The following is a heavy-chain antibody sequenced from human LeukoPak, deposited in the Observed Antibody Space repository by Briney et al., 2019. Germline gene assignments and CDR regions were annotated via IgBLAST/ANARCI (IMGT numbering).Heavy chain of an antibody. J-gene: IGHJ6*02. Sequence: ASVKVSCKASGSTFTGYYMHWVRQAPGQGLEWMGWINPNSGGTNYAQKFQGRVTMTRDTSISTAYMELSRLRSDDTAVYYCARDSCSGGSCYYGMDVWGQGTTVTVSS. CDR3: ARDSCSGGSCYYGMDV. D-gene: IGHD2-15*01. V-gene: IGHV1-2*02. CDR2: INPNSGGT. CDR1: GSTFTGYY.